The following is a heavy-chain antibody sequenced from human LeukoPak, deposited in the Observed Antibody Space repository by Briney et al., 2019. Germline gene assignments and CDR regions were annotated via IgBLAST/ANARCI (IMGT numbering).Heavy chain of an antibody. D-gene: IGHD5-24*01. V-gene: IGHV4-4*02. Sequence: NPSGTLSLTCAVSGGSISSSNWWSWVRQPPGKGLEWIGEIYHSGSTNYNPSLKSRVTISVDKSKNQFSLKLSSVTAADTAVYYCARGEMATIWGYYYHYMDVWGKGTTVTISS. CDR3: ARGEMATIWGYYYHYMDV. CDR1: GGSISSSNW. J-gene: IGHJ6*03. CDR2: IYHSGST.